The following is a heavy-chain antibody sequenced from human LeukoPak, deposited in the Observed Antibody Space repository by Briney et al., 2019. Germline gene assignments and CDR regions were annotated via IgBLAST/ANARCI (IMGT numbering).Heavy chain of an antibody. J-gene: IGHJ3*02. Sequence: ASVKVSCKASGYTFTGYYIHWFGQAPGQGLEWMGWINPNNGATKYAQKFQDRVTMTRDTSITTVYMELSSLRCDDTAVYYCARGPSHGACDIWGQGTMVTVSS. V-gene: IGHV1-2*02. CDR3: ARGPSHGACDI. CDR2: INPNNGAT. CDR1: GYTFTGYY.